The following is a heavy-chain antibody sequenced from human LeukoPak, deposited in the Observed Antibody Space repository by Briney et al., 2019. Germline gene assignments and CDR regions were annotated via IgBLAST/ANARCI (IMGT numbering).Heavy chain of an antibody. CDR1: GYTFIGYY. J-gene: IGHJ4*02. CDR3: AVAPGDY. D-gene: IGHD2-21*01. Sequence: ASVKVSCKASGYTFIGYYMHWVRQAPGQGLEWMGWINPNSGGTNYAQKFQGRVTLTRDTSISTVYMELTTLTSDDTALYYCAVAPGDYWGEGTLVSVSA. V-gene: IGHV1-2*02. CDR2: INPNSGGT.